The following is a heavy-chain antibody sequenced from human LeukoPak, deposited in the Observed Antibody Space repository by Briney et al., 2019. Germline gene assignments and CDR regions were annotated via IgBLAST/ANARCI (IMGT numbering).Heavy chain of an antibody. CDR3: ARADSFRRVWFDP. J-gene: IGHJ5*02. Sequence: GEPLKISCKGSGYSFTSYWIVWVRQMPGKGLEWMGIIYPGDSDTRYSPSFQGQVSISADKSISTAYLQWSSLKASDTAMYYCARADSFRRVWFDPWGQGTLVTVSS. CDR2: IYPGDSDT. D-gene: IGHD2-15*01. CDR1: GYSFTSYW. V-gene: IGHV5-51*01.